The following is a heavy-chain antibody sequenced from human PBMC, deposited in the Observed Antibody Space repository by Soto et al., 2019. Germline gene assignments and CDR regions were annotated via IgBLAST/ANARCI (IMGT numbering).Heavy chain of an antibody. CDR3: ARRVQDGGRFYYLDY. V-gene: IGHV4-30-2*01. Sequence: SETLSLTCAVYGGSGGSFSGYSWSWIRQPPGKGLEWIGYIYHSGSTYYNPSPKSRVTISVDRSKNQVFLNLRSLTAADTAVYYCARRVQDGGRFYYLDYCGQGILVTGSS. CDR2: IYHSGST. D-gene: IGHD3-22*01. J-gene: IGHJ4*02. CDR1: GGSGGSFSGYS.